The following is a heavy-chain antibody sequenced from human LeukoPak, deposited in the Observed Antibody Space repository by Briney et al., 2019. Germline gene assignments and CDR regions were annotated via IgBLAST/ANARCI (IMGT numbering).Heavy chain of an antibody. D-gene: IGHD1-26*01. Sequence: PSETLSLTCTVSGGSISIYYWSWIRQPAGKGLEWIGRIYTSGNTHYNPSLKSRVTMSVDTSKNQFSLNLSSVTAADTAVYFCARLRSTYWYFDLWGRGTLVTVSS. V-gene: IGHV4-4*07. CDR3: ARLRSTYWYFDL. CDR2: IYTSGNT. J-gene: IGHJ2*01. CDR1: GGSISIYY.